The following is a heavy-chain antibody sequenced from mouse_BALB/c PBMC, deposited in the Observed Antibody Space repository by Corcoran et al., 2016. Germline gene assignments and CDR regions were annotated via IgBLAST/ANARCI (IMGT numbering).Heavy chain of an antibody. J-gene: IGHJ1*01. Sequence: QIQWVQSGPELKKPGETVKISCKASGYTFTNSGMNWVKQAPGKGLKRMGWINTYTGEPTYADDFKGRFAFSLETSASTAYLQINNLKNEDMATYFCARFDYARRYFDVWGAGTTVTVSS. CDR2: INTYTGEP. CDR1: GYTFTNSG. CDR3: ARFDYARRYFDV. V-gene: IGHV9-1*02. D-gene: IGHD2-4*01.